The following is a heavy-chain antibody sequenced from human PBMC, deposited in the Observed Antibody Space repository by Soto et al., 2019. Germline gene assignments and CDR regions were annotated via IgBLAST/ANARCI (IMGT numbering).Heavy chain of an antibody. J-gene: IGHJ4*02. Sequence: GGSLRLSCAASGFTFSNYAMSWVRQAPGEGLEWVSTIHYSSGITYYADSVKGRFTVSRDNSKNSLYLQRNTLRAGDTAVYYCAKDWGAGDCGGDSCYPLNYWGQGTRVTVSS. CDR3: AKDWGAGDCGGDSCYPLNY. CDR1: GFTFSNYA. V-gene: IGHV3-23*01. D-gene: IGHD2-15*01. CDR2: IHYSSGIT.